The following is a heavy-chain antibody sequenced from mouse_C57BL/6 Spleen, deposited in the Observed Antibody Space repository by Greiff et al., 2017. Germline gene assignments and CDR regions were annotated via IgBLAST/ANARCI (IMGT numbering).Heavy chain of an antibody. D-gene: IGHD2-2*01. V-gene: IGHV1-50*01. Sequence: QVQLQQPGAELVKPGASVKLSCQASGYTFTSYWMQWVKQRPGQGLEWIGEIDPSDSYTNYNQKFKGKATLTVDTSSSTAYMQLSSLTSEDSAVYYCARGGGYYYAMDYWGQGTSVTVSS. CDR3: ARGGGYYYAMDY. J-gene: IGHJ4*01. CDR1: GYTFTSYW. CDR2: IDPSDSYT.